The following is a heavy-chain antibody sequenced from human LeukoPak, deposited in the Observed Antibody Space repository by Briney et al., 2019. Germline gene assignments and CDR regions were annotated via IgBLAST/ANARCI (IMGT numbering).Heavy chain of an antibody. Sequence: SETLSLTCTVSGGSISSYYWSWIRQPPGKGLEWIGYIYYSGSTNYNPSLKGRVTISVDTSKNQFSLKLSSVTAADTAVYYCARTGPSGILTGYYKYYYYGMDVWGQGTTVTVSS. D-gene: IGHD3-9*01. J-gene: IGHJ6*02. CDR2: IYYSGST. CDR3: ARTGPSGILTGYYKYYYYGMDV. CDR1: GGSISSYY. V-gene: IGHV4-59*08.